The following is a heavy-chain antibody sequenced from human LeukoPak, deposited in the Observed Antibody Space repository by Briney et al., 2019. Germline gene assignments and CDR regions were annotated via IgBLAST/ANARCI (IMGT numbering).Heavy chain of an antibody. V-gene: IGHV3-30*02. D-gene: IGHD3-3*01. CDR1: GFTFSAYG. Sequence: GGSLRLSCAASGFTFSAYGMHWVRQAPGKGLEWVAFIYHDGNTKHYTESVRGRFTISRDNSKNTLYLQMNTLRPEDTAVYYYVKDQGVVFGYFVNWGQGTLVTVSS. CDR3: VKDQGVVFGYFVN. J-gene: IGHJ4*02. CDR2: IYHDGNTK.